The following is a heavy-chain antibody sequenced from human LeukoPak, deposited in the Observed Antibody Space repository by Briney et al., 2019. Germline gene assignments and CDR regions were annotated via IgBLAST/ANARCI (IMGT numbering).Heavy chain of an antibody. CDR1: GFIFSDYY. D-gene: IGHD3-22*01. CDR2: ITDNGRKI. J-gene: IGHJ3*02. Sequence: GGSLRLSCVGSGFIFSDYYMGWIRQAPGRGLEWISYITDNGRKIYYPDSVKGRFTMSRDNAKNSLYLQMNSLRAEDTAVYYCARRTYCYDSSGYSGEAFDIWGQGTMVTVSS. CDR3: ARRTYCYDSSGYSGEAFDI. V-gene: IGHV3-11*04.